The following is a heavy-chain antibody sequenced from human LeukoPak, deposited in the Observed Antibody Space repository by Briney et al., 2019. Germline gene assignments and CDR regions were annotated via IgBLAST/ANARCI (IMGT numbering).Heavy chain of an antibody. Sequence: SETLSLTCAVYGGSFSGYYWSWIRQPPGKGLEWIGEINHSGSTNYNPSLKSRVTISVDTSKNQFSLKLSSVTAADTAVYYCARRLIDYTQRGFDPRGQGTLVTVSS. CDR1: GGSFSGYY. V-gene: IGHV4-34*01. CDR3: ARRLIDYTQRGFDP. CDR2: INHSGST. D-gene: IGHD4-11*01. J-gene: IGHJ5*02.